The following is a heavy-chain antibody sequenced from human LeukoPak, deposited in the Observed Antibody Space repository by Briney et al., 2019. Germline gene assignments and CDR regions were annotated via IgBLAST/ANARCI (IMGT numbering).Heavy chain of an antibody. D-gene: IGHD4-23*01. J-gene: IGHJ4*02. CDR2: IIPIFGTA. CDR3: ARGWLAETTVVTPYNY. Sequence: SVTVSCTASGGTFSSYAISWVRQAPGQGLEWMGGIIPIFGTANYAQKFQGRVTITAVESMSTAYMELSSLRSEDTAVYYCARGWLAETTVVTPYNYWGRGTLVTVSS. CDR1: GGTFSSYA. V-gene: IGHV1-69*13.